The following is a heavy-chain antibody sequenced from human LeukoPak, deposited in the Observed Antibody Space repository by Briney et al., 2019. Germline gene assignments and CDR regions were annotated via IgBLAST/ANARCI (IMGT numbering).Heavy chain of an antibody. CDR3: AKDRVGGYSFGSPADY. D-gene: IGHD5-18*01. CDR1: GFTFSSYG. Sequence: GGSLRLSCAASGFTFSSYGMHWVRQAPGKGLEWLAFIRYDGSNKYYADSVKGRFTISRDSSKNTLYLQINSLRAEDTALYYCAKDRVGGYSFGSPADYWGQGTLVTVSS. CDR2: IRYDGSNK. V-gene: IGHV3-30*02. J-gene: IGHJ4*02.